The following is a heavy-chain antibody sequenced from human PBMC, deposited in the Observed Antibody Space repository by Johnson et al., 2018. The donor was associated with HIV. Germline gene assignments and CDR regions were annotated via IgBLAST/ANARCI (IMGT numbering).Heavy chain of an antibody. Sequence: VQLVESGGGLVQPGGSLRLSCAASGFTFTSYWMNWVRQAPGKGLEWVANIKQDGSEKYYADSVKGRFTISRDNSKNTLYLQMNSLRAEDTAVYYCAKDITPYSGAFDLWGQGTMVTVSS. D-gene: IGHD3-10*01. V-gene: IGHV3-7*01. CDR2: IKQDGSEK. CDR1: GFTFTSYW. J-gene: IGHJ3*01. CDR3: AKDITPYSGAFDL.